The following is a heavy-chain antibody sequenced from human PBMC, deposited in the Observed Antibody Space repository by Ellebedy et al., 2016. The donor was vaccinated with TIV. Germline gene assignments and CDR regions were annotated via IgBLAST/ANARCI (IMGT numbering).Heavy chain of an antibody. V-gene: IGHV3-7*01. CDR2: IYQDGSDR. D-gene: IGHD5-12*01. J-gene: IGHJ5*02. Sequence: ESLKISCAASGFSFRYYWMCLVRPPPGKELEWVANIYQDGSDRYYVDSVKGRFNISIDNANKSMFLQINSLRVEDTAVYYCARRGSYSDYAVQVNSWFDTWGQGTLVSVSS. CDR3: ARRGSYSDYAVQVNSWFDT. CDR1: GFSFRYYW.